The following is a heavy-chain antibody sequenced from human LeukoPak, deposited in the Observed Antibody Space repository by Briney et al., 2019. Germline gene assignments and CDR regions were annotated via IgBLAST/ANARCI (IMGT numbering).Heavy chain of an antibody. CDR1: GGSINTPNYY. V-gene: IGHV4-39*07. CDR3: AKSNSYGLVDI. Sequence: SETLSLTCTVSGGSINTPNYYWGWIRQTPGKGLEWIGNIFYSGGTYYSPSLTSRVTISPDTSRNQFSLKLNSVTAADTAVYYCAKSNSYGLVDIWGQGTMDTVSS. CDR2: IFYSGGT. J-gene: IGHJ3*02. D-gene: IGHD3-16*02.